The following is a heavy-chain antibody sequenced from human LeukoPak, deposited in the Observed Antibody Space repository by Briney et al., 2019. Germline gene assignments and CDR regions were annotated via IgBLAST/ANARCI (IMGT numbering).Heavy chain of an antibody. D-gene: IGHD3-16*01. V-gene: IGHV3-73*01. Sequence: GGSLRLSCAASGFTFSGSAMHWVRQASGKGLEWVGRIRSKANTYATAYVASVKGRFTISRDDSKNTAYLQMNSLKTEDTAMYYCARTSFGWGAFDIWGQGTVVTVSS. J-gene: IGHJ3*02. CDR1: GFTFSGSA. CDR3: ARTSFGWGAFDI. CDR2: IRSKANTYAT.